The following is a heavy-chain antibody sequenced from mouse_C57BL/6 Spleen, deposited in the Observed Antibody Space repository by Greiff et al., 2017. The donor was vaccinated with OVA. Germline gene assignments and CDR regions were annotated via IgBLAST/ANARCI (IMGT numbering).Heavy chain of an antibody. CDR3: ARGWDLSYWYFDV. CDR2: ISYSGST. D-gene: IGHD4-1*01. CDR1: GYSITSDY. Sequence: VQLKESGPGLAKPSQTLSLTCSVTGYSITSDYWNWIRKFPGNKLEYMGYISYSGSTYYNPSLKRRISITRDTSKTQYYLQWNSVTTEDTATYYCARGWDLSYWYFDVWGTGTTVTVSS. J-gene: IGHJ1*03. V-gene: IGHV3-8*01.